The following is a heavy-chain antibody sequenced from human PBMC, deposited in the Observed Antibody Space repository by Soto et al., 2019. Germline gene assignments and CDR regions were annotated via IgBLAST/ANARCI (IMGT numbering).Heavy chain of an antibody. V-gene: IGHV1-69*13. D-gene: IGHD3-22*01. J-gene: IGHJ3*02. Sequence: GASVKVSCKASGGTFSSYSISWVLQAPGQGLEWMGGIIPIFGTANYAQKFQGRVTITADESTSTAYMELSSLRSEDTAVYYCARPVYYYDSSGYYSYAFDIWGQGTMVTVSS. CDR1: GGTFSSYS. CDR2: IIPIFGTA. CDR3: ARPVYYYDSSGYYSYAFDI.